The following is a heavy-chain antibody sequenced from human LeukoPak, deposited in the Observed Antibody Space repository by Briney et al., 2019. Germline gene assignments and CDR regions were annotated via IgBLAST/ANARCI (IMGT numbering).Heavy chain of an antibody. V-gene: IGHV1-24*01. CDR1: GYTLTELS. D-gene: IGHD3-16*01. CDR2: FDPEDGET. CDR3: ASGGGSDFDY. J-gene: IGHJ4*02. Sequence: ASMKVSCKVSGYTLTELSVHWVRQAPGKGLEWMGGFDPEDGETIYAQKFQGRVTMTEDTSTDTAYMELSSLRSEDTAVYYCASGGGSDFDYWGQGTLVTVSS.